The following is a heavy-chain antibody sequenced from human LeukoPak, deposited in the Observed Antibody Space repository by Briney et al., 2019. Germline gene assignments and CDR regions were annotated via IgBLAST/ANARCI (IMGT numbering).Heavy chain of an antibody. V-gene: IGHV4-59*08. Sequence: NPSETLSLTCTVSGGSISSYYWSWIRQPPGKGLEWVGYIYYSGSTNYNPSLKSRVTISVDTSKNQFSLKLSSVTAADTAVYYCARRGIAAAGYDYWGQGTLVTVSS. CDR2: IYYSGST. D-gene: IGHD6-13*01. CDR3: ARRGIAAAGYDY. J-gene: IGHJ4*02. CDR1: GGSISSYY.